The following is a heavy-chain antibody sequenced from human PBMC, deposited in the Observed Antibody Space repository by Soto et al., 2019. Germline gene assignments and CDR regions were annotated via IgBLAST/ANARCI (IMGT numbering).Heavy chain of an antibody. CDR2: IKQAGSER. D-gene: IGHD2-2*01. V-gene: IGHV3-7*01. CDR1: GFLFSSSC. J-gene: IGHJ4*02. CDR3: ARHFKSTLYYFDY. Sequence: PGGSLRLSCAASGFLFSSSCMRWVRQAPGKWLEWVANIKQAGSERYYADSVKRRFTISRDNAKNSLYLQMNSLRAEDTAVYYWARHFKSTLYYFDYWGQG.